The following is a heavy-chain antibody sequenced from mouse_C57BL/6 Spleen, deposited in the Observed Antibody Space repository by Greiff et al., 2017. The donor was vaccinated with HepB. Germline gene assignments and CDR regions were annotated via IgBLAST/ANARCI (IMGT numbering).Heavy chain of an antibody. V-gene: IGHV8-8*01. CDR1: GFSLSTFGMG. CDR2: IWWDDDK. J-gene: IGHJ1*03. CDR3: ARIKLPYWYFDV. Sequence: VKLMECGPGILQPSQTLSLTCSFSGFSLSTFGMGVGWIRQPSGKGLEWLAHIWWDDDKYYNPALKSRLTISKDTSKNQVFLKIANVDTADTATYYCARIKLPYWYFDVWGTGTTVTVSS. D-gene: IGHD2-1*01.